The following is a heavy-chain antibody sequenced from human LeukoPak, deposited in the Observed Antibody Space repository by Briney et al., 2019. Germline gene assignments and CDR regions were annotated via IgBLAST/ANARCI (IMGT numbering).Heavy chain of an antibody. Sequence: PGGSLRLSCAASGFTFSSYSMNWVRQAPGKGLEWVSSISSSSSYIYYADSVKGRFTISRDNAKNSLYLQMNSLRAEDTAVYYCARDYEAVAGTSGYFDYWGQGTLVTVSS. V-gene: IGHV3-21*01. CDR2: ISSSSSYI. J-gene: IGHJ4*02. CDR1: GFTFSSYS. CDR3: ARDYEAVAGTSGYFDY. D-gene: IGHD6-19*01.